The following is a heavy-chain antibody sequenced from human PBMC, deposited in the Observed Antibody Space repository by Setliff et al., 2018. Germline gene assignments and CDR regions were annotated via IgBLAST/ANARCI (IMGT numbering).Heavy chain of an antibody. D-gene: IGHD1-26*01. CDR3: AREVVGAPSAFDI. J-gene: IGHJ3*02. CDR1: GFTFSDYY. V-gene: IGHV3-11*04. CDR2: ISRGGNTI. Sequence: GGSLRLSCAASGFTFSDYYMTWIRQAPGKGLEWVSYISRGGNTIYYADSVKGRFTISRDNARDSLFLPMNTLRAEDTAVYYCAREVVGAPSAFDIWGQGTMVTVSS.